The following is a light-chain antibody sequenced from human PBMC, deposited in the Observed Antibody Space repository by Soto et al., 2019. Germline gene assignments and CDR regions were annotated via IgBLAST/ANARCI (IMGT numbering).Light chain of an antibody. CDR2: LGS. V-gene: IGKV2-28*01. CDR1: QSLLHSDGDNR. J-gene: IGKJ5*01. Sequence: IVMTQSPLSLPVTPGEPASISCRSSQSLLHSDGDNRLDGYLQRPGQSPQLLIYLGSNRAAGVPDRVSGSGSGTDFALKISRVEAEDVGVYYCMQDLQTPITFGQGTRLEIK. CDR3: MQDLQTPIT.